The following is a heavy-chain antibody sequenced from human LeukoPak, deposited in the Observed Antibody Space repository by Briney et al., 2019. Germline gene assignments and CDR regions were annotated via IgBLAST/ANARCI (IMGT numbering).Heavy chain of an antibody. CDR2: IIPILGTA. Sequence: ASVKVSCKASGGTFSSYAISWVRQAPGQGLEWMGGIIPILGTANYAQKFQGRVTITADESTSTAYMELSSLRSEDTAVYYCARGELLPVYYYYYYMDVWGKGTTVTVSS. J-gene: IGHJ6*03. D-gene: IGHD2-15*01. V-gene: IGHV1-69*13. CDR3: ARGELLPVYYYYYYMDV. CDR1: GGTFSSYA.